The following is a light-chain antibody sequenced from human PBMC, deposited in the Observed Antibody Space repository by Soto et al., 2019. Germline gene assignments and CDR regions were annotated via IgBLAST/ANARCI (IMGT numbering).Light chain of an antibody. J-gene: IGLJ2*01. CDR2: DND. CDR3: AAWDTRLSAVL. V-gene: IGLV1-51*01. CDR1: SSNIGSSF. Sequence: QSALTQPPSVSAAPGQKVTILCSGDSSNIGSSFVSWYQQVPGTAPKLLIFDNDKRHSEISDRFSASKSGASASLDITGLQTGDEADYHCAAWDTRLSAVLFGGGTKVTVL.